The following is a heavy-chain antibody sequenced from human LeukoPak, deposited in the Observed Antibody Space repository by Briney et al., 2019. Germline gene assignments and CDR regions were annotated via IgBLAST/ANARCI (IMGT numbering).Heavy chain of an antibody. CDR1: GFTFSSHW. J-gene: IGHJ4*02. D-gene: IGHD6-25*01. CDR3: ARGSGIITGIDE. V-gene: IGHV3-74*01. Sequence: GGSLRLSCAASGFTFSSHWMHWVRQAPGKGLVWVSRIKDDGSHTNYADSVKGRFTISRDNAKNTLSLRMNSLRAEDTAVYYCARGSGIITGIDEWGQGTLVTVSS. CDR2: IKDDGSHT.